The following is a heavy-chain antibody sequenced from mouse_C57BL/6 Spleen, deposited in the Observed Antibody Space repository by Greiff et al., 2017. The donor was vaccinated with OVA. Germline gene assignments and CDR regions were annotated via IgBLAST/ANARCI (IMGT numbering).Heavy chain of an antibody. CDR2: INPSSGYT. J-gene: IGHJ4*01. Sequence: QVQLKESGAELARPGASVKMSCKASGYTFTSYTMHWVKQRPGQGLEWIGYINPSSGYTKYNQKFKDKATLTADKSSSTAYMQLSSLTSEDSAVYYCARGGRRDYYAMDYWGQGTSVTVSS. V-gene: IGHV1-4*01. CDR3: ARGGRRDYYAMDY. CDR1: GYTFTSYT.